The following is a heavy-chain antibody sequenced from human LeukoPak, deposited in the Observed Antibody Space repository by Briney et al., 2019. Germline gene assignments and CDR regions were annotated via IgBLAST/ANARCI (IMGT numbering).Heavy chain of an antibody. Sequence: PGGSLRLSCAASGFTFSSYTMNWVRQAPGKGLEWVAVISFDGNNEYYAESVKGRCTISRDNSKNTLYLQMNSLRAEDTAVYYCARCRSSGWYGSIGYWGQGTLVTVSS. V-gene: IGHV3-30-3*01. CDR1: GFTFSSYT. J-gene: IGHJ4*02. CDR2: ISFDGNNE. D-gene: IGHD6-19*01. CDR3: ARCRSSGWYGSIGY.